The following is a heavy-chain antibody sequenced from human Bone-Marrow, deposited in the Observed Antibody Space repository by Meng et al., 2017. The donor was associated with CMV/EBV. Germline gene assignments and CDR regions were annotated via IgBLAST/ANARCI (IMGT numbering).Heavy chain of an antibody. J-gene: IGHJ5*02. CDR3: AREGFSYNWKSWFDP. Sequence: SCAASGFTFSSYAMHWVRQAPGKGLEWVAVISYDGSNKYYADSVKGRFTISRDNSKSALYLQMNSLRAEDTAVYYCAREGFSYNWKSWFDPWGQGTLVTVSS. CDR1: GFTFSSYA. V-gene: IGHV3-30*04. D-gene: IGHD1-20*01. CDR2: ISYDGSNK.